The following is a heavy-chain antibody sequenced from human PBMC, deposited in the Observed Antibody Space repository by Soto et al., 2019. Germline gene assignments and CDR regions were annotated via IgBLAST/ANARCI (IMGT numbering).Heavy chain of an antibody. V-gene: IGHV3-48*02. CDR3: AARRHYDLLNGYYGFDY. J-gene: IGHJ4*02. CDR2: ISSRSNTI. CDR1: GFSFNTYS. Sequence: GGSLRLSCVASGFSFNTYSMNWVRQAPGKGLEWLSFISSRSNTIYYADSVKGRLTVSRDNAKSSLYLQMNSLRDEDTAVYYCAARRHYDLLNGYYGFDYWGQGSLVTVSS. D-gene: IGHD3-9*01.